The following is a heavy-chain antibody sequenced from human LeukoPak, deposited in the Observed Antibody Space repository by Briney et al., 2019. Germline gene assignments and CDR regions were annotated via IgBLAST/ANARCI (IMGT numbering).Heavy chain of an antibody. J-gene: IGHJ4*02. Sequence: GRSLRLSCAASGFTFSSYGMHWVRQAPDKGLEWVAVISYDGSNKYYADSVKGRFTISRDNSKNTLYLQMNSLRAEDTAVYYCAKDLRGYSYGVDYWGQGTLVTVSS. CDR2: ISYDGSNK. D-gene: IGHD5-18*01. V-gene: IGHV3-30*18. CDR3: AKDLRGYSYGVDY. CDR1: GFTFSSYG.